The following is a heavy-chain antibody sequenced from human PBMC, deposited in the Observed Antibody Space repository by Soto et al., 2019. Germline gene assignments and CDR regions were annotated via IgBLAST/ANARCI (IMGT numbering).Heavy chain of an antibody. D-gene: IGHD2-15*01. J-gene: IGHJ5*02. CDR1: GASITTYY. CDR3: ARDLKEYCSDGKCNWFDP. CDR2: ISYSGST. V-gene: IGHV4-59*01. Sequence: PSETRSLTCTVSGASITTYYWSWIRQPPGKGLEWIGYISYSGSTDYNPSLKSRVTISFDASKNQISLQVRSATAADAAVYYCARDLKEYCSDGKCNWFDPWGQGTLVTVS.